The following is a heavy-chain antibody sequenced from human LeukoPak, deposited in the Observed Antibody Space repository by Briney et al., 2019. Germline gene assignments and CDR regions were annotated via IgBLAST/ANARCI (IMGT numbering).Heavy chain of an antibody. CDR2: ISWDGDSI. V-gene: IGHV3-43*01. CDR3: VKVEGGNLHDAFEI. J-gene: IGHJ3*02. D-gene: IGHD4-23*01. Sequence: ETLSLTCTVSGYSISSGYYWGWIRQPPGKGLEWVSLISWDGDSIYYANSVKGRFTISRDNSKDSLYLQMNSLRREDTALYYCVKVEGGNLHDAFEIWGQGTMVTVSS. CDR1: GYSISSGYY.